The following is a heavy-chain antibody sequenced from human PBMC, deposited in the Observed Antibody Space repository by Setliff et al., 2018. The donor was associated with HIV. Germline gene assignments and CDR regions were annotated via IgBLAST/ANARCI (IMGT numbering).Heavy chain of an antibody. J-gene: IGHJ6*03. CDR3: ARCGGCSGWSYYYYYYMDV. V-gene: IGHV1-18*01. CDR2: ISAYNGNT. Sequence: GASVKVSCKASGYTFTSYGISWVRQAPGQGLEWMGWISAYNGNTNYAQKLRGRVTMTTDTSTSTAYMELRSLRSDDTAVYYCARCGGCSGWSYYYYYYMDVWGKGTTGTVS. D-gene: IGHD6-19*01. CDR1: GYTFTSYG.